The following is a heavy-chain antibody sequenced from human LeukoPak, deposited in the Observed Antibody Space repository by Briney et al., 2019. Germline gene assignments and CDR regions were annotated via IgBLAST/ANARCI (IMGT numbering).Heavy chain of an antibody. J-gene: IGHJ5*02. CDR1: GFSFSTSA. CDR3: ARETTVVTDTAWFDP. D-gene: IGHD4-23*01. Sequence: PGGSLRLSCAASGFSFSTSAMHWVRQAPGKGLEWVAVTSSDESIKLYADSVKGRFTISRDNAKNSVYLEMNSLRAEDTAVYYCARETTVVTDTAWFDPWGQGTLVTVSS. V-gene: IGHV3-30-3*01. CDR2: TSSDESIK.